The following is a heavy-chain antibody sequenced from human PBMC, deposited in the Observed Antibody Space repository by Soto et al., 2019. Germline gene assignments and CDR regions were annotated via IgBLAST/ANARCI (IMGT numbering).Heavy chain of an antibody. J-gene: IGHJ4*02. Sequence: SETLSLTCTVSGGSITTGGYYWSWIRQLPGKGLEWIGHRYYSESTYYNPSLKSRVSISLDTSKNQFSLKLSFVTAADTAMYYCARTKCSGGSCYSWSLDYWGQGTTVTVSS. D-gene: IGHD2-15*01. CDR1: GGSITTGGYY. V-gene: IGHV4-31*03. CDR3: ARTKCSGGSCYSWSLDY. CDR2: RYYSEST.